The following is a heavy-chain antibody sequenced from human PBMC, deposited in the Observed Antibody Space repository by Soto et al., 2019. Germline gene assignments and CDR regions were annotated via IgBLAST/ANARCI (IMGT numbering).Heavy chain of an antibody. CDR3: AATYCSGGSCYSTDYGMYV. CDR1: GFTFTSSA. Sequence: SVKVSCKASGFTFTSSAVQWVRQAREQRLEWIGWIVVGSGNTNYAQKFQERVTITRDMSTSTAYMELSSLRSEDTAVYYCAATYCSGGSCYSTDYGMYVWGQGTTVTVSS. J-gene: IGHJ6*02. V-gene: IGHV1-58*01. CDR2: IVVGSGNT. D-gene: IGHD2-15*01.